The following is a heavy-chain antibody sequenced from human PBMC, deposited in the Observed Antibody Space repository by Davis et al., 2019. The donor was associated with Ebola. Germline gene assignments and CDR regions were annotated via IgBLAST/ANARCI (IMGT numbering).Heavy chain of an antibody. Sequence: SETLSLTCAVYGGSFSGYYWSWIRQPPGTXLPWFGEINHSGSTNYNPSLKSRVTISVDTSKNQFSLKLSSVTAADTAVYYCARELVVRGVISNWGQGTLVTVSS. J-gene: IGHJ4*02. CDR1: GGSFSGYY. CDR2: INHSGST. D-gene: IGHD3-10*01. CDR3: ARELVVRGVISN. V-gene: IGHV4-34*01.